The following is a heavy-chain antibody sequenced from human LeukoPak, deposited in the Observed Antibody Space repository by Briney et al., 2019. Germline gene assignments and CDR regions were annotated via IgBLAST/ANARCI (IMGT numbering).Heavy chain of an antibody. D-gene: IGHD6-13*01. Sequence: GGSLRLSCAASGFTFSTYWMDWVRQVPGKGLEWVANINQDGSEKYYVDSVKGRFTISRDNAKNSLYVQMNSLRAEDTALYYCARVKDIAAAGTFDYWGQGTLVTVSS. CDR2: INQDGSEK. V-gene: IGHV3-7*01. CDR3: ARVKDIAAAGTFDY. CDR1: GFTFSTYW. J-gene: IGHJ4*02.